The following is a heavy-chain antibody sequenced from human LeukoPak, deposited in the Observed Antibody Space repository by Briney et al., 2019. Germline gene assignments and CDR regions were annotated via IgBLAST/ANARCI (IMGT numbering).Heavy chain of an antibody. CDR3: ARGPQGDYVWGSYRYNLGDDAFDI. D-gene: IGHD3-16*02. CDR2: TYYRGKWYN. J-gene: IGHJ3*02. V-gene: IGHV6-1*01. Sequence: SQTLSLTFAISGDSVSSNSAAWNWIRQSPARGLEWLGRTYYRGKWYNDYAVSVKSRITINPDTSKNQFSLQLTSVPPEDTAVYYCARGPQGDYVWGSYRYNLGDDAFDIWGQGTMVTVSS. CDR1: GDSVSSNSAA.